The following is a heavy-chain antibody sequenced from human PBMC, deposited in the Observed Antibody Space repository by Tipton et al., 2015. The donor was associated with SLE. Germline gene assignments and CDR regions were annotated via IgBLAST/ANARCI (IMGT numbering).Heavy chain of an antibody. V-gene: IGHV4-59*01. Sequence: TLSLTCTVSGGSISSYYWSWIRQPPGKGLEWIGYIYYSGSTNYNPSLKSRDTISVDTSKNQFSLKLSSVTAADTAVYYCARVWGLGLAAFDIWGQGTMVTVSS. CDR2: IYYSGST. CDR1: GGSISSYY. D-gene: IGHD3/OR15-3a*01. CDR3: ARVWGLGLAAFDI. J-gene: IGHJ3*02.